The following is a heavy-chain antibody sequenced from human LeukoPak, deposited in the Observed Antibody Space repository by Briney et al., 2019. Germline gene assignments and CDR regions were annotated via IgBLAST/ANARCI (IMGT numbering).Heavy chain of an antibody. CDR2: ITHSGST. Sequence: PSETLSLTCAVYGGSFSGYYWSWIRQPPGKGLEWIGKITHSGSTNYNPSLKSRVTISVDTSKTQFSLRLSSVTAADTAVYYCARDPITTVTTFDYWGQGTLVTVSS. J-gene: IGHJ4*02. CDR3: ARDPITTVTTFDY. D-gene: IGHD4-17*01. V-gene: IGHV4-34*01. CDR1: GGSFSGYY.